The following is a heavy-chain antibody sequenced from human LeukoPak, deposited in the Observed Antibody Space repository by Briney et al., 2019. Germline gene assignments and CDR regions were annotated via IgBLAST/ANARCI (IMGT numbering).Heavy chain of an antibody. Sequence: ASVKVSCKASGYTFTSYDINWVRQATGQGLEWMGWMNPNSGNTGYAQKFQGRVTMTRNTSISTAYMELSSLRSEDTAVYYCATRRVTLYPGGMYVWGQGTTVTVSS. CDR3: ATRRVTLYPGGMYV. V-gene: IGHV1-8*01. CDR1: GYTFTSYD. J-gene: IGHJ6*02. D-gene: IGHD1-14*01. CDR2: MNPNSGNT.